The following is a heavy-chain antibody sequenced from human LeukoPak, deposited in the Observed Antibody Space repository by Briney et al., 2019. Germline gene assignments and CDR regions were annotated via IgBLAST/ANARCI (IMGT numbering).Heavy chain of an antibody. CDR2: IYTTGMT. Sequence: SETLSLTCSVSGGSINSYWWSWIRQPAGKGLEYIGRIYTTGMTNYNPSLKSRVSMSVDTSKNQFSLELRSVTAADTAVYFCARAGYTISSYRFDYWGQGALVTVSS. V-gene: IGHV4-4*07. D-gene: IGHD3-16*02. CDR1: GGSINSYW. CDR3: ARAGYTISSYRFDY. J-gene: IGHJ4*02.